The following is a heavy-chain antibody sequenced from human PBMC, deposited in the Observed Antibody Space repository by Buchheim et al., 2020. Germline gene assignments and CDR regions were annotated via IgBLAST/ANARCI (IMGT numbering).Heavy chain of an antibody. CDR3: ARDSGYRSEY. J-gene: IGHJ4*02. D-gene: IGHD5-18*01. CDR1: GDSVSNGNW. CDR2: IDHSGFT. V-gene: IGHV4-4*02. Sequence: QVQLQESGPGLVKPSGTLSLTCAVSGDSVSNGNWWNWVRQPPGKGLEWIGEIDHSGFTKYNPSLKSRVTLVLDKPKNQFYLKLTSVTAADTAVYYCARDSGYRSEYWGQGTL.